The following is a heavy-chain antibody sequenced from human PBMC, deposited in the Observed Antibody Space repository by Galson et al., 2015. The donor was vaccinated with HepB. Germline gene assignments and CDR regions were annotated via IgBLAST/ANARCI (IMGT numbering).Heavy chain of an antibody. J-gene: IGHJ5*02. CDR3: AKASYDFWSGDNENLNWFDP. CDR2: ISGSGGST. CDR1: GFTFSSYA. V-gene: IGHV3-23*01. Sequence: SLRLSCAASGFTFSSYAMSWVRQAPGKGLEWVSAISGSGGSTYYADSVKGRFTISRDNSKNTLYLQMNSLRAEDTAVYYCAKASYDFWSGDNENLNWFDPWGQGTLVTVSS. D-gene: IGHD3-3*01.